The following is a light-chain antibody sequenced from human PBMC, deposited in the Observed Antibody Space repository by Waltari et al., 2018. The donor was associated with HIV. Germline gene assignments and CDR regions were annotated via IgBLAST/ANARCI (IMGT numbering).Light chain of an antibody. CDR3: QQYHSYPVT. CDR2: QAS. J-gene: IGKJ4*01. Sequence: DIHMTQSPSTVSASVGDRVIISCRASQNINSWLAWYQQTPGKPPRFLIYQASTLEGGVPSRFSGSGSGTLFTLTINNLQPVDFGTYYCQQYHSYPVTFGGGTKVEIK. V-gene: IGKV1-5*01. CDR1: QNINSW.